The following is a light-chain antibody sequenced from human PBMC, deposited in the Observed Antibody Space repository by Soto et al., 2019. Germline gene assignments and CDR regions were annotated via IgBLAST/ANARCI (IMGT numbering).Light chain of an antibody. CDR1: QSISTY. CDR2: AAS. CDR3: QQSYTAPLT. V-gene: IGKV1-39*01. Sequence: DIQMTQSPSSLSASVGDRVTITCRASQSISTYLNWYQQKPGKAPNLLIFAASTLQSGVPSRFSGSGSGTDFTLTIRSLQPEDFVTYYCQQSYTAPLTFGGGTKVDIK. J-gene: IGKJ4*01.